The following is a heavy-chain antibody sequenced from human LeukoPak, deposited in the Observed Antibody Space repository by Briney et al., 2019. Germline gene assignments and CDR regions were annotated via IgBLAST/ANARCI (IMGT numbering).Heavy chain of an antibody. CDR1: GFTFNTYA. CDR3: AREGVGAAAYYYYGMDV. Sequence: GRSLRLSCAASGFTFNTYAMHWVRQAPGKGLEWVAVISYDGSNTYSADSVKGRFAISRDNSKNTLYLQMNSLRAEDTAVYYCAREGVGAAAYYYYGMDVWGQGTTVTVSS. J-gene: IGHJ6*02. D-gene: IGHD6-13*01. V-gene: IGHV3-30*09. CDR2: ISYDGSNT.